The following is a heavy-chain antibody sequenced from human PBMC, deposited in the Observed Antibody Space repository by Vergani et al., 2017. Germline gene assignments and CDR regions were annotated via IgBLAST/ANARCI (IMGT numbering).Heavy chain of an antibody. CDR2: INGGNGNT. V-gene: IGHV1-3*01. CDR1: GYTFTSYA. D-gene: IGHD3-22*01. Sequence: QVQLVQSGAEVKKPGASVKVSCKASGYTFTSYAMHWVRQAPGQRLEWMGWINGGNGNTKYSQKFQGRVTITRDTSASTAYMELRSLRSEDTAVYYCARGKKTADSSGIAYFFDYWGQGTLVTVSS. J-gene: IGHJ4*02. CDR3: ARGKKTADSSGIAYFFDY.